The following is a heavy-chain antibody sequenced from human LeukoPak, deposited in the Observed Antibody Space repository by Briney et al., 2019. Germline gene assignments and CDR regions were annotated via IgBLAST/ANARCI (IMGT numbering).Heavy chain of an antibody. CDR3: ARRQDSSGYSDAFDM. D-gene: IGHD3-22*01. V-gene: IGHV5-51*01. Sequence: GESLKISCKGSGYSFTSYWIGWVRQMPGKGLEWVGIIYPGDSHRRYNPSFQGQVTISADKSIDTAYLQWSSLKASDTAMYYCARRQDSSGYSDAFDMWGQGTMVSVSP. CDR2: IYPGDSHR. CDR1: GYSFTSYW. J-gene: IGHJ3*02.